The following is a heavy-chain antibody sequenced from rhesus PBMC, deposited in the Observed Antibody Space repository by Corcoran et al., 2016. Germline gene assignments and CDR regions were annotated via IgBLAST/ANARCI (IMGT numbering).Heavy chain of an antibody. J-gene: IGHJ4*01. CDR3: AKLVEAFDY. D-gene: IGHD3-16*01. V-gene: IGHV4-76*01. Sequence: QVQLQESGPGVVKPSETLSLTCAVSGGSISSGYDWSWIRQPPGKGLEWIGYFYGRSGSTNYNPSLKGRVTISTDTSKNQFSLKLSSVTAADTAVYYCAKLVEAFDYWGQGVLVTVSS. CDR2: FYGRSGST. CDR1: GGSISSGYD.